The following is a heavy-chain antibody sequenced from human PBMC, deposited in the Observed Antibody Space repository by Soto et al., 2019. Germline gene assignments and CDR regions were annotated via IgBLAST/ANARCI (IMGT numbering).Heavy chain of an antibody. J-gene: IGHJ4*02. Sequence: GGSLRLSCAASGFTFSSYSMNWVRQAPGKGPEWVSSISSSSSYIYYADSVKGRFTISRDNAKNSLYLQMNSLRAEDTAVYYCARDAYDILTGYYLDYWGQGTLVTVSS. D-gene: IGHD3-9*01. CDR1: GFTFSSYS. CDR2: ISSSSSYI. CDR3: ARDAYDILTGYYLDY. V-gene: IGHV3-21*01.